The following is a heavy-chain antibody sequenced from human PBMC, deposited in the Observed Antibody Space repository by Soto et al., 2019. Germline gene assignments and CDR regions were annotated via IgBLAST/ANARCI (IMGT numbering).Heavy chain of an antibody. D-gene: IGHD3-22*01. CDR2: INHSGST. CDR3: ARGEVGITRIVVVITAGYFDY. V-gene: IGHV4-34*01. CDR1: GGSFSGYY. J-gene: IGHJ4*02. Sequence: QVQLQQWGAGLLKPSETLSLTCAVYGGSFSGYYWSWIRQPPGKGLEWIGEINHSGSTNYNPALNSRVTISVDTPKNQLSLKLSSVTAAETAVYSCARGEVGITRIVVVITAGYFDYWGQGTLVTVSS.